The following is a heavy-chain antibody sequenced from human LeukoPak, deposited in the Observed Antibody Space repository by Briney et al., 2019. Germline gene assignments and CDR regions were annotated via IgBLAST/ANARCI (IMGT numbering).Heavy chain of an antibody. CDR2: ISAYNGNT. V-gene: IGHV1-18*01. CDR3: ARTLSGSYPENWFDP. D-gene: IGHD1-26*01. J-gene: IGHJ5*02. Sequence: GSVKVSCKASGYTFTTYGISWVRQAPGQGLEWKGWISAYNGNTNFAQKLQGRVTMTTDTSTSTAYMQLRSLRSDDTAVYYCARTLSGSYPENWFDPWGQGTLVTVSS. CDR1: GYTFTTYG.